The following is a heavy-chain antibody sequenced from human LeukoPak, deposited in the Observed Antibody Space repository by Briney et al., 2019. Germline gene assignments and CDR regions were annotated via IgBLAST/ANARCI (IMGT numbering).Heavy chain of an antibody. Sequence: ASVKLSCTASGYTFSSYDINWVRQATGQGLERMGWRSPNSGKTGYAQKCQSRVSMTSNTSISTAYMEMSSLRSEDTAVYYCTRGLRREQQLLRAFDDWGQGTLVTVPS. CDR1: GYTFSSYD. CDR3: TRGLRREQQLLRAFDD. V-gene: IGHV1-8*01. CDR2: RSPNSGKT. J-gene: IGHJ4*02. D-gene: IGHD6-13*01.